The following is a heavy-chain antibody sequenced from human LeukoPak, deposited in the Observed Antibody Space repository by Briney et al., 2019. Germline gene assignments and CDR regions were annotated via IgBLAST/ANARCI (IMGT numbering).Heavy chain of an antibody. J-gene: IGHJ4*02. CDR1: GGSISSSSYY. CDR3: ARIFWIQLSHYYFDY. CDR2: IYYSGST. Sequence: SETLSLTCTVSGGSISSSSYYWGWIRQPPGKGLEWIGSIYYSGSTYYNPSLKSRVTISVDTSKNQFSLKLSSVTAADTAVYYCARIFWIQLSHYYFDYWGQGTLVTVSS. D-gene: IGHD5-18*01. V-gene: IGHV4-39*07.